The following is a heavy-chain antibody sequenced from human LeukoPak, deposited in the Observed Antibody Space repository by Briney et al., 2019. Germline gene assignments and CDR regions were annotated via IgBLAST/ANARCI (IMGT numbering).Heavy chain of an antibody. J-gene: IGHJ4*02. CDR2: INSDGSST. CDR1: GFTFSSYW. CDR3: ANLHSGWTHDY. V-gene: IGHV3-74*01. D-gene: IGHD6-19*01. Sequence: GGSLRLSCAASGFTFSSYWMHWVRQAPGKGLVWVSRINSDGSSTSYADPVKGRFTISRDNAKNTLYLQMNSLRAEDTAVYYCANLHSGWTHDYWGQGTLVTVSS.